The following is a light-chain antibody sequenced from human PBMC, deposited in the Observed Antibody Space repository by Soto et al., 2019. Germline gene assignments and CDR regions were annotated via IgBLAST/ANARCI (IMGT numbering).Light chain of an antibody. CDR3: QQYYSTPRALT. CDR2: WAS. CDR1: RSVLYSSNNKNY. Sequence: VMTQSPDSLAVSLGERATINCKSSRSVLYSSNNKNYLAWYQQKPGQPPKLLISWASTRESGVPDRFSGSGSGTDFTLTISSLQAEDVAVYYCQQYYSTPRALTFGGGTKVDIK. J-gene: IGKJ4*01. V-gene: IGKV4-1*01.